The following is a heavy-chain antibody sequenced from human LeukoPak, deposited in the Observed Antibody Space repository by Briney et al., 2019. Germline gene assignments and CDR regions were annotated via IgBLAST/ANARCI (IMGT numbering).Heavy chain of an antibody. CDR1: GFPFSSYW. CDR2: IKQDGSKK. CDR3: ASGVLYMGSSGYFDY. Sequence: GGSLRLPCVASGFPFSSYWMTWVRQAPGKGLEWVANIKQDGSKKSYVDSVKGRFTISRDNAKNSLYLQMNSLRAEDTAVYYCASGVLYMGSSGYFDYWGQGTLVTVSS. D-gene: IGHD3-10*01. V-gene: IGHV3-7*01. J-gene: IGHJ4*02.